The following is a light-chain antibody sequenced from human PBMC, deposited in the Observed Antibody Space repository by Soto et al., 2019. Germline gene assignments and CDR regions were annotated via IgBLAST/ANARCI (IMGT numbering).Light chain of an antibody. CDR3: AAWDGSLSGYV. V-gene: IGLV1-44*01. J-gene: IGLJ1*01. CDR1: SSNIGGNA. CDR2: SNN. Sequence: QSVLTQPPSASGTPGQSVTISCSGSSSNIGGNAVNWYQQLPGTTPKLLIYSNNQRPSGVPDRFTGSKSGTSASLAISGLQSEDEADYYCAAWDGSLSGYVFGTGTKVTVL.